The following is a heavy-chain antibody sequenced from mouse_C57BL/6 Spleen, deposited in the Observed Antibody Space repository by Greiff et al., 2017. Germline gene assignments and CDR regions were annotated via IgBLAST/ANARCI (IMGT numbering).Heavy chain of an antibody. CDR2: IDPSDSYT. Sequence: VQLQQPGAELVKPGASVKLSCKASGYTFTSYWMQWVKQRPGQGLEWIGEIDPSDSYTNYNQKFKGKATLTVDTSSSTAYMQLSSLTSEDSAVYYCAGIYYYGSSFYYAMDYWGQGTSVTVSS. J-gene: IGHJ4*01. V-gene: IGHV1-50*01. D-gene: IGHD1-1*01. CDR3: AGIYYYGSSFYYAMDY. CDR1: GYTFTSYW.